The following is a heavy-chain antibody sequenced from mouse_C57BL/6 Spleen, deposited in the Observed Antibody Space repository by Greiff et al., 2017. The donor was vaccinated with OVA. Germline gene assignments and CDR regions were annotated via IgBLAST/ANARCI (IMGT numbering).Heavy chain of an antibody. CDR3: AIIPSYGSGEGYAMDY. D-gene: IGHD1-1*01. Sequence: QVQLQQPGAELVKPGASVKVSCKASGYTFTSYWMHWVKQRPGQGLEWIGRIHPSDSDTNYNQKFKGKATLTVDKSSSPAYMQLSSLTSEDSAVYYCAIIPSYGSGEGYAMDYWGQGTSVTVSS. CDR2: IHPSDSDT. CDR1: GYTFTSYW. V-gene: IGHV1-74*01. J-gene: IGHJ4*01.